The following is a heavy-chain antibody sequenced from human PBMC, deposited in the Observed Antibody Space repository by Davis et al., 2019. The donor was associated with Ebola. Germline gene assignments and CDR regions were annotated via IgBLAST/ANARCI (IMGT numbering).Heavy chain of an antibody. J-gene: IGHJ6*02. Sequence: PGRSLRLSCAASGFTFSSYAMSWVRQAPGKGLEWVSASSGSGSTIYYADYVKGRFSISRENAKNSLYLQMNSRRAEDTAVYYCARYLRWDNWKYMGYYYYGMDVWGQGTTVTVSS. D-gene: IGHD1-7*01. V-gene: IGHV3-48*04. CDR3: ARYLRWDNWKYMGYYYYGMDV. CDR1: GFTFSSYA. CDR2: SSGSGSTI.